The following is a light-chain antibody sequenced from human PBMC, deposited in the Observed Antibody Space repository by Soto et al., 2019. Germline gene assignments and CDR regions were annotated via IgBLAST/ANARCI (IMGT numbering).Light chain of an antibody. V-gene: IGKV3-11*01. J-gene: IGKJ1*01. CDR3: QQRSNWPPTWT. Sequence: EIVLSQSPATLSLSPGERATLSCRASQSVSSYLAWYQHIPGQAPRLLIYDASKRATGIPARFSGSGSGTDFTLTISSLEPEDCAVYYCQQRSNWPPTWTVGQGTKVEVK. CDR2: DAS. CDR1: QSVSSY.